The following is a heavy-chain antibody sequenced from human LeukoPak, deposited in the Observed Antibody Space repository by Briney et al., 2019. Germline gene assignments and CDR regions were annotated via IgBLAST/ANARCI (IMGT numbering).Heavy chain of an antibody. CDR2: ISSSNSYI. D-gene: IGHD3-22*01. Sequence: GGSLRLSCAASGFTFSTYSMTWVRQAPGKGLEWVSSISSSNSYIYYADSVKGRFTISRDNAKSSLYLQMNSPRAEDTAVYYCARVEDYYDSSGYSAWDYWGQGTLVTVSS. V-gene: IGHV3-21*01. CDR3: ARVEDYYDSSGYSAWDY. CDR1: GFTFSTYS. J-gene: IGHJ4*02.